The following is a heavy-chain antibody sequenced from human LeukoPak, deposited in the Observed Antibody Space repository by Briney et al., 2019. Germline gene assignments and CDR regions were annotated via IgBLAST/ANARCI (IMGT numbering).Heavy chain of an antibody. J-gene: IGHJ4*02. Sequence: SETLPLTCAVYGGSFSGYYWSWIRQPPGKGLEWIGEINHSGSTNYNPSLKSRVTISVDTSKNQFSLKLSSVTAADTAVYYCARGYYDFWSGYYGSYFDYWGQGTLVTVSS. CDR2: INHSGST. CDR3: ARGYYDFWSGYYGSYFDY. D-gene: IGHD3-3*01. CDR1: GGSFSGYY. V-gene: IGHV4-34*01.